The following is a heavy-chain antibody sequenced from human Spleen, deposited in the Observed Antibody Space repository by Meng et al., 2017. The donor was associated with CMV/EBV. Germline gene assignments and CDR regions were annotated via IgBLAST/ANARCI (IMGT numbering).Heavy chain of an antibody. D-gene: IGHD3-3*01. Sequence: FSSYTIHWVRPAPGQGLEWMGRIIPILAIANYAQKFQGRVTITADKSTSTAYMELSSLRSEDTAVYYCAREGHVTIFGVVINNWFDPWGQGTLVTVSS. V-gene: IGHV1-69*04. CDR2: IIPILAIA. CDR1: FSSYT. CDR3: AREGHVTIFGVVINNWFDP. J-gene: IGHJ5*02.